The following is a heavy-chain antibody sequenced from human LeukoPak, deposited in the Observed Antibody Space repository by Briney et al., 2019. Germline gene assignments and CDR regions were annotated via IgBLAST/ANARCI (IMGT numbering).Heavy chain of an antibody. V-gene: IGHV1-2*02. CDR3: STEDKYCTGANCGVF. D-gene: IGHD2-8*02. Sequence: ASVKVSCKASGYTLTAYYMHWVRQAPGQGLEWMGWIDPNSGATDSAQKFQGRVTMTRDTSISTFYMELSSLRPDDTAVYYCSTEDKYCTGANCGVFWGQGTLVTVSS. CDR2: IDPNSGAT. J-gene: IGHJ4*02. CDR1: GYTLTAYY.